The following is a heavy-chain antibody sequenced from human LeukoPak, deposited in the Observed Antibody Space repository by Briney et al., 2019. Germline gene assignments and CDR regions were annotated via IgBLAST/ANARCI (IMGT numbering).Heavy chain of an antibody. Sequence: SWGSLRLSCAASGFTISNYAMSWIRQTPGEGLEWLSVVSGSGGNTYYAYPVKGGFTTSGDNSKNTLYLQMNSLRAEDTAIYYCAKPRGELQAKSYFDYWGRGTLVTVSS. V-gene: IGHV3-23*01. CDR2: VSGSGGNT. D-gene: IGHD1-7*01. CDR3: AKPRGELQAKSYFDY. J-gene: IGHJ4*01. CDR1: GFTISNYA.